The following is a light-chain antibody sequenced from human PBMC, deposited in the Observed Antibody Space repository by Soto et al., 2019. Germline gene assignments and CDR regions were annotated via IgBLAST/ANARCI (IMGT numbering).Light chain of an antibody. J-gene: IGLJ2*01. CDR3: SSFTRSSSLYVL. Sequence: QSALTQPASESGSPGQSITISCTGTSSDVGGYDYVSWYQQHPGKAPKLMIYEVSNRPSGVSNRFSGSKSGNTASLTISGLQAEDEADYYCSSFTRSSSLYVLFGGGTKLTVL. CDR2: EVS. CDR1: SSDVGGYDY. V-gene: IGLV2-14*01.